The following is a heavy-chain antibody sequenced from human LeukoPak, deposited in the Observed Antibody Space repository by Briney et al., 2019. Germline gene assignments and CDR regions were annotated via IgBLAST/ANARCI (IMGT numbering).Heavy chain of an antibody. CDR3: ARSPTKRVPEDY. CDR2: ISYSGTT. J-gene: IGHJ4*02. V-gene: IGHV4-39*07. D-gene: IGHD2-2*01. CDR1: SASITSSPYF. Sequence: PSETLSLTCTVSSASITSSPYFWGWIRQSPGKGLEWIGSISYSGTTYYNPSLKSRVTISVDTSKNQFSLKLNSVTAADTAVYYCARSPTKRVPEDYWGQGTLVTVSS.